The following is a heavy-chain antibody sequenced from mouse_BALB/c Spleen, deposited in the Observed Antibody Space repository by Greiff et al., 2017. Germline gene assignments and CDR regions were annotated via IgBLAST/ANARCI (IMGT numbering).Heavy chain of an antibody. D-gene: IGHD1-1*01. CDR1: GYTFTDYA. CDR3: ARGRYYGSSYGYFDV. CDR2: ISTYYGDA. Sequence: VQLQQSGAELVRPGVSVKISCKGSGYTFTDYAMHWVKQSHAKSLEWIGVISTYYGDASYNQKFKGKATMTVDKSSSTAYMELARLTSEDSAIYYCARGRYYGSSYGYFDVGGAGTTVTVSS. J-gene: IGHJ1*01. V-gene: IGHV1S137*01.